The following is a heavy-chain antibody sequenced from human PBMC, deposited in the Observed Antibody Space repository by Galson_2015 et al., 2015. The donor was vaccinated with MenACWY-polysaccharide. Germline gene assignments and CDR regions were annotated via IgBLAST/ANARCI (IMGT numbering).Heavy chain of an antibody. CDR2: ISSSGSTI. Sequence: SLRLSCAASKFTFSDYYMSWIRQAPGKGLEWVSYISSSGSTIYYADSVRGRFTVSRDNAENSLYLQMNSLRAEDTAVYYCARIGITGTVGDYWGQGTLVTVSS. CDR1: KFTFSDYY. J-gene: IGHJ4*02. V-gene: IGHV3-11*01. D-gene: IGHD1-7*01. CDR3: ARIGITGTVGDY.